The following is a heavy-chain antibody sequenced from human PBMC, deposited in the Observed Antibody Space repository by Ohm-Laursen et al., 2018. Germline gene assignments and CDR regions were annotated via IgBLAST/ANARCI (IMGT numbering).Heavy chain of an antibody. CDR2: IYHDGTT. CDR1: GYSISSGYY. V-gene: IGHV4-38-2*01. Sequence: TLSLTCGVSGYSISSGYYWGWIRQPPGKGLQWIGNIYHDGTTYYNPSLKSRVTISVNTSKNQYSLKMTAVTAADTAVYYCARAGTNGYYYRRFDYWGQGTLVTVSS. D-gene: IGHD3-22*01. CDR3: ARAGTNGYYYRRFDY. J-gene: IGHJ4*02.